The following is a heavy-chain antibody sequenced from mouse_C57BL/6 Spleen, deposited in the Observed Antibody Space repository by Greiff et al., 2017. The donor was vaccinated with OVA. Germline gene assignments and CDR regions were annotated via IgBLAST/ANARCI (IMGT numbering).Heavy chain of an antibody. D-gene: IGHD2-4*01. V-gene: IGHV1-15*01. CDR1: GYTFTDYE. CDR3: TRGNYDYGGFAY. J-gene: IGHJ3*01. CDR2: IDPETGGT. Sequence: VQLQQSGAELVRPGASVTLSCKASGYTFTDYEMHWVKQTPVHGLEWIGAIDPETGGTAYNQKFKGKAILTADKSSSTAYMELRSLTSEDSAVYYCTRGNYDYGGFAYWGQGTLVTVSA.